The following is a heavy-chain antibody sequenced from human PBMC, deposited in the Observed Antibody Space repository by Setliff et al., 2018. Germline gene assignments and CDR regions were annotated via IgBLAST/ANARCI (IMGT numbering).Heavy chain of an antibody. Sequence: GASVKVSCKASGYTFSNYGITWVRQAPGQGLEWMGWISAYTGNTKFAQKFQGRVTMTTVTSTSTAYLELRSLTSDDTAVYYCSKLVRYCTTTACQGASGAEFWGQGTLVTVSS. J-gene: IGHJ4*02. V-gene: IGHV1-18*01. CDR1: GYTFSNYG. CDR2: ISAYTGNT. CDR3: SKLVRYCTTTACQGASGAEF. D-gene: IGHD2-8*01.